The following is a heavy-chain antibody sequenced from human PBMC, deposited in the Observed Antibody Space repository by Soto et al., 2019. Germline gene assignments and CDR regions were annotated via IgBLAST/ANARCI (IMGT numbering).Heavy chain of an antibody. CDR3: ARWVWVEGYGAGTYFDY. Sequence: GGSLRLSCAASGFTFRAYGMHWVRQAPGKGLEWVAVIWFDGSEEYYADSVKGRFTVSRDNSKNTAYLIVNNLRAEDTAVYYCARWVWVEGYGAGTYFDYWGHGTLVTVSS. V-gene: IGHV3-33*01. CDR1: GFTFRAYG. D-gene: IGHD3-16*01. J-gene: IGHJ4*01. CDR2: IWFDGSEE.